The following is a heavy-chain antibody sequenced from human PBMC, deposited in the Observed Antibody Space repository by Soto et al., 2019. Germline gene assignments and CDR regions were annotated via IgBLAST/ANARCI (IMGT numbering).Heavy chain of an antibody. V-gene: IGHV4-4*02. CDR2: IYHSGST. CDR1: GGSISSSNW. J-gene: IGHJ4*02. D-gene: IGHD2-15*01. CDR3: TRDRCSGGSCYPGREWRYFHY. Sequence: QVQLQESGPGLVKPSGTLSLTCAVAGGSISSSNWWSWVRQPPGKGLEWIGDIYHSGSTNYNPSLKTGVTISVNKSKNQFNLKLSSVTAADTAVYYFTRDRCSGGSCYPGREWRYFHYWGQGTLVTVSS.